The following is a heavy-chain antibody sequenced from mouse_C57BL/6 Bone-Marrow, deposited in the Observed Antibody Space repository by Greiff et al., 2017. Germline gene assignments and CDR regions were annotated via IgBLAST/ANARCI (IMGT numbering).Heavy chain of an antibody. Sequence: QVQLQQSGPELVKPGASVKISCKASGYAFSSSWMNWVKQRPGKGLEWIGRMYPGDGDTNYNGKFKGKATLTADKSSSTAYMQLSSLTSEDSAVYFCARSLWSYAMDYWGQGTSVTVSS. J-gene: IGHJ4*01. CDR1: GYAFSSSW. D-gene: IGHD1-1*02. V-gene: IGHV1-82*01. CDR2: MYPGDGDT. CDR3: ARSLWSYAMDY.